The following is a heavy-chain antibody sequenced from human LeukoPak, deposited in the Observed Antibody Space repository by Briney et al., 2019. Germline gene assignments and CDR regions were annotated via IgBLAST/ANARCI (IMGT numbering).Heavy chain of an antibody. D-gene: IGHD6-19*01. CDR2: INGGNGNT. CDR1: GYTFTTYA. V-gene: IGHV1-3*01. J-gene: IGHJ5*02. Sequence: ASVKVSCKASGYTFTTYAIHWVRQAPGQGLEWMGWINGGNGNTEYSQKFQGRVTITRDRSASTAYMELSSLRSEDTALYYCARNQRIGVPASNWFDPWGQGTLVIVSS. CDR3: ARNQRIGVPASNWFDP.